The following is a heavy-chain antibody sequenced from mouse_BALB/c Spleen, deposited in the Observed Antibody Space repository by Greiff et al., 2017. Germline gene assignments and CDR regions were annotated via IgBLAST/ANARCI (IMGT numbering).Heavy chain of an antibody. CDR2: IYPSDSYT. D-gene: IGHD1-1*01. CDR1: GYTFTSYW. J-gene: IGHJ3*01. V-gene: IGHV1-69*02. CDR3: TRTDYGSSSWFAY. Sequence: QVQLQQPGAELVRPGASVKLSCKASGYTFTSYWINWVKQRPGQGLEWIGNIYPSDSYTNYNQKFKDKATLTVDKSSSTAYMQLSSPTSEDSAVYYCTRTDYGSSSWFAYWGQGTLVTVSA.